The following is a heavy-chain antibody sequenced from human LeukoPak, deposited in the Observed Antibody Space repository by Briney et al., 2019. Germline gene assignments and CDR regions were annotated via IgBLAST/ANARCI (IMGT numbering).Heavy chain of an antibody. CDR3: ARVMTTVVRFDP. J-gene: IGHJ5*02. Sequence: MPSETLSLTCSVSGYSIGSAYYWGWIRQPPGKGLEWIATIHYSGSTYYNPSLKSRVTISLDTSKNQFSLKLSSVTAADTAVYYCARVMTTVVRFDPWGQGTLVTVSS. CDR1: GYSIGSAYY. D-gene: IGHD4-23*01. CDR2: IHYSGST. V-gene: IGHV4-38-2*02.